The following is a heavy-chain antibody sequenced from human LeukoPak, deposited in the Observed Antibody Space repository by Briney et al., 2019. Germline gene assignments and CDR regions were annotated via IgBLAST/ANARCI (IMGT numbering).Heavy chain of an antibody. Sequence: SETLSLTCAVYGGSFSGYYWSWLRQPPGKGLEWIGEINHSGSTNYNPSLKSRVTISVDTSKNQFSLKLISVTAADTAVYYCARKVSIRGGFHWGQGTLVTVSS. CDR1: GGSFSGYY. D-gene: IGHD2-21*01. CDR3: ARKVSIRGGFH. V-gene: IGHV4-34*01. J-gene: IGHJ4*02. CDR2: INHSGST.